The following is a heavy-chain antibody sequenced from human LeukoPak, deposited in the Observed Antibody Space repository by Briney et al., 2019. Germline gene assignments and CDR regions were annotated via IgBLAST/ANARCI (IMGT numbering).Heavy chain of an antibody. CDR3: ATFGVRGVISY. CDR1: GFTFSSYS. V-gene: IGHV3-21*01. D-gene: IGHD3-10*01. J-gene: IGHJ4*02. Sequence: GGSPRLSCAASGFTFSSYSMNWVRQAPGKGLEWVSSISSSSSYIYYADSVKGRFTISRDNAKNSLYLQMNSLRAEDTAVYYCATFGVRGVISYWGQGTLVTVSS. CDR2: ISSSSSYI.